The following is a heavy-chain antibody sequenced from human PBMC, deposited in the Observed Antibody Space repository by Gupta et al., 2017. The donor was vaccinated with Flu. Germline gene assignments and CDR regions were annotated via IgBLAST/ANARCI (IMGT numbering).Heavy chain of an antibody. CDR3: AGAFDY. Sequence: EVLLVESGGGLVKPGGSLRLSCAASGFSFSSYSMKWVRQAPGKGLEWVASISSRSSRHYADSVKGRFTMSRDNAKNLLYLEMNSLRVEDTATYYCAGAFDYWGQGARVSVSS. CDR1: GFSFSSYS. CDR2: ISSRSSR. J-gene: IGHJ4*02. V-gene: IGHV3-21*01.